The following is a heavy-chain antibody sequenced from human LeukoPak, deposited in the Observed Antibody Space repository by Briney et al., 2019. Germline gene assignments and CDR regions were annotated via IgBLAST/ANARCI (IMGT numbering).Heavy chain of an antibody. CDR1: GFTFDDYG. J-gene: IGHJ4*02. CDR2: INWNGGST. V-gene: IGHV3-20*04. CDR3: ARVGSSSWYYFDY. D-gene: IGHD6-13*01. Sequence: GGSLRLSCAASGFTFDDYGMSWVRRAPGNGLEWVSGINWNGGSTGYADSVKGRFTISRDNAKNSLYLQMNSLRAEDTALYYCARVGSSSWYYFDYWGQGTLVTVSS.